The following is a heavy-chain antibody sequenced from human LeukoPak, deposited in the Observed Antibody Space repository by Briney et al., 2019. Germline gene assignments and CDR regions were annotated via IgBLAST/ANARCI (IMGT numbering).Heavy chain of an antibody. Sequence: GGSLRLSCAASGFTFSSYAMSWVRQAQGKGLEWVSAISGSDGSTYYADSVKGRFTISRDNSKNTLYLQMNSLRAEDTAVYYCARYLYGMDVWGQGTTVTVSS. CDR1: GFTFSSYA. J-gene: IGHJ6*02. V-gene: IGHV3-23*01. D-gene: IGHD2/OR15-2a*01. CDR2: ISGSDGST. CDR3: ARYLYGMDV.